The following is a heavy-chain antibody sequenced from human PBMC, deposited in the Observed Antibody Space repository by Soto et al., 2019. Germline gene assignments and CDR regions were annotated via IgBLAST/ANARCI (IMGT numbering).Heavy chain of an antibody. CDR2: ISPHNGNT. J-gene: IGHJ5*02. CDR1: GYTFTTYG. Sequence: QVQLVQSGVEVKKPGASVKVSCKTSGYTFTTYGVSWVRQAPGQGLEWMGWISPHNGNTNYAQRFQGRVILTTDTSTNTAYMELMSLEPDDTALYYCAREDGYCSGGSCHSGGWLEPWGQGTLVTVSS. V-gene: IGHV1-18*01. D-gene: IGHD2-15*01. CDR3: AREDGYCSGGSCHSGGWLEP.